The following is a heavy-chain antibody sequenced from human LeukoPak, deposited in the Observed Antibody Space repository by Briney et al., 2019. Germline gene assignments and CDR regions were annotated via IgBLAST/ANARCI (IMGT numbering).Heavy chain of an antibody. CDR2: ISGSDTST. J-gene: IGHJ4*02. Sequence: GGSLRLSCAASGFPFSRYAMNWVRQAPGKGLEWVSTISGSDTSTYYADSVKGRFTISRDNSKNTLYMQMNSLRAEGTAVYYCTKFDAPSGRENYWGQGTLVTVSS. CDR3: TKFDAPSGRENY. CDR1: GFPFSRYA. V-gene: IGHV3-23*01.